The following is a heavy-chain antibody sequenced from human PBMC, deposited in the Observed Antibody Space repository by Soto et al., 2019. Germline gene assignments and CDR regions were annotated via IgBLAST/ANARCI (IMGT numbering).Heavy chain of an antibody. CDR2: IIPIFGTA. Sequence: SVKVSCKASGGTFSSYAISWVRQAPGQGLGWMGGIIPIFGTANYAQKFQGRVTITADESTSTAYMELSSLRSEDTAVYYCARVQEVVPTLGDAFDIWGQGTMVTVSS. V-gene: IGHV1-69*13. J-gene: IGHJ3*02. CDR1: GGTFSSYA. D-gene: IGHD2-15*01. CDR3: ARVQEVVPTLGDAFDI.